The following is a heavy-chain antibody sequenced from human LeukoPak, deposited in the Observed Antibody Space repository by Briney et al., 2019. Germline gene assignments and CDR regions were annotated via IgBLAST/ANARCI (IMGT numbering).Heavy chain of an antibody. CDR3: ARAVGRYDILTGYYMNLYGMDV. J-gene: IGHJ6*02. CDR2: IYYSGST. D-gene: IGHD3-9*01. CDR1: GGSISSGGYY. Sequence: SQTLSLTCTVSGGSISSGGYYWSWIRQHPGKGLEWIGYIYYSGSTYYNPSLKSRGTISVDTSKNQFSLKLSSVTAADTAVYYCARAVGRYDILTGYYMNLYGMDVWGQGTTVTVSS. V-gene: IGHV4-31*03.